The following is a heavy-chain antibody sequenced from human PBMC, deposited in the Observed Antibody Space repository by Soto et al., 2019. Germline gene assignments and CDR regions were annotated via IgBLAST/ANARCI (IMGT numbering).Heavy chain of an antibody. V-gene: IGHV4-39*01. CDR1: VGSTSSSTYY. D-gene: IGHD3-22*01. CDR2: VYYTGST. Sequence: AETLSLTCVVSVGSTSSSTYYWFWIRHPPGKGLEWIGSVYYTGSTFYNPSLKSRVTISVDTSKNQFSLRLSSVTAADTAVYYCARQRRYYYDSSGYPDYWGQGTLVTVSS. J-gene: IGHJ4*02. CDR3: ARQRRYYYDSSGYPDY.